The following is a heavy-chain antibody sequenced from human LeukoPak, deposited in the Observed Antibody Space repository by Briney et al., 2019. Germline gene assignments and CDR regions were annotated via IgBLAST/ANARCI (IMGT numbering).Heavy chain of an antibody. Sequence: SETMSVTCAVYGGSFNGYYWSWIRQPRGKGLEWIGEINHSGSTNYYPSLKSRVTISVDTSKNQFSLKLSSVTAADTAVYYCARGLAFDYWGQETLVTVSS. CDR3: ARGLAFDY. CDR1: GGSFNGYY. J-gene: IGHJ4*02. V-gene: IGHV4-34*01. CDR2: INHSGST.